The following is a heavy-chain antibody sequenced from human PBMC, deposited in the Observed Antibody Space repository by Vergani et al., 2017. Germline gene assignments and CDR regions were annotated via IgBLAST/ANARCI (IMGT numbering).Heavy chain of an antibody. Sequence: QVQLQESGPGLVKPSQTLSLTCTVSGDSISSGSYYWSWIRQPAGKGLEWIGRIYISGNSHYNPSLKSRVTMSVDTSKNQFSLKLSSVTAADTAVYYCARLDSGSYDMSFFDYWGQGTLVTVSS. V-gene: IGHV4-61*02. CDR3: ARLDSGSYDMSFFDY. D-gene: IGHD3-10*01. CDR1: GDSISSGSYY. J-gene: IGHJ4*02. CDR2: IYISGNS.